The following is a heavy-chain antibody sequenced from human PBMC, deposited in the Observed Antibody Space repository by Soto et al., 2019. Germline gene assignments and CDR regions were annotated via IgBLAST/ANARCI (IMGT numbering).Heavy chain of an antibody. J-gene: IGHJ4*02. V-gene: IGHV3-30*18. CDR3: AKTSMTTVTTFDRFDY. CDR2: ILYDGSNK. Sequence: GGSLRLSCAASGFTFSSYGMHWVRQAPGKGLEWVAVILYDGSNKYYADSVKGRFTISRDNSKNTLYLQMNSLRAEDTAVYYCAKTSMTTVTTFDRFDYWGQGTLVTVSS. CDR1: GFTFSSYG. D-gene: IGHD4-17*01.